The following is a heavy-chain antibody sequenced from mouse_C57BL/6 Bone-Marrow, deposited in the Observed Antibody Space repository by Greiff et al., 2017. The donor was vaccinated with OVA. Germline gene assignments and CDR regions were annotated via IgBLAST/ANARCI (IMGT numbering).Heavy chain of an antibody. J-gene: IGHJ2*01. D-gene: IGHD1-1*01. CDR1: GFTFSSYA. CDR2: ISDGGSYT. V-gene: IGHV5-4*03. CDR3: AKGAVVAPYFDY. Sequence: EVKLVESGGGLVKPGGSLKLSCAASGFTFSSYAMSWVRQTPEKRLEWVATISDGGSYTYYPDNVKGRFTISRDNAKNNLYLQMSHLRSEDTAMYYCAKGAVVAPYFDYWGQGTTLTVSS.